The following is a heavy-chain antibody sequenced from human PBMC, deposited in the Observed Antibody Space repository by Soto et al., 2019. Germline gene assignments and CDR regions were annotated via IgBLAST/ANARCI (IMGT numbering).Heavy chain of an antibody. CDR2: ISPSGGST. D-gene: IGHD2-2*01. V-gene: IGHV1-46*01. J-gene: IGHJ6*02. Sequence: GASVKVSCTESGYTFTNSMLWVRQPPGQGLVWMGIISPSGGSTSCAQKFQGRVTITRDTCMSTVYMELRSLLSEDTAVYYCARARYDPGVVSGMAVGGQGTTVTVSS. CDR3: ARARYDPGVVSGMAV. CDR1: GYTFTNS.